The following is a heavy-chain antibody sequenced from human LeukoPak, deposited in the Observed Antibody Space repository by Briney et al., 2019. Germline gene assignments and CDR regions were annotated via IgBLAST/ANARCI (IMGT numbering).Heavy chain of an antibody. CDR2: ISYDGSNK. Sequence: GGSLRLSCAASGFTFSSYAMHWVRQAPGKGLEWVAVISYDGSNKYYADSVKGRFTISRDNSKNTLYLQMNSLRAEDTAVYYCASGIGFMVRGVINYWGQGTLVTVSS. V-gene: IGHV3-30-3*01. D-gene: IGHD3-10*01. J-gene: IGHJ4*02. CDR1: GFTFSSYA. CDR3: ASGIGFMVRGVINY.